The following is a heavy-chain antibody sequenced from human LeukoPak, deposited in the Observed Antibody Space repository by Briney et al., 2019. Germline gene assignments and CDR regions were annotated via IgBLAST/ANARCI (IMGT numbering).Heavy chain of an antibody. V-gene: IGHV1-24*01. CDR1: GYTLTELS. CDR2: FDPEDGET. Sequence: GASVKVSCKVSGYTLTELSMHWVRQAPGKGLEWMGGFDPEDGETIYAQKFQGRVTMTEDTSTDTAYMELSSLRSEDTAVYYCARPLSIAADDAFDIWGQGTMVTVSS. CDR3: ARPLSIAADDAFDI. D-gene: IGHD6-13*01. J-gene: IGHJ3*02.